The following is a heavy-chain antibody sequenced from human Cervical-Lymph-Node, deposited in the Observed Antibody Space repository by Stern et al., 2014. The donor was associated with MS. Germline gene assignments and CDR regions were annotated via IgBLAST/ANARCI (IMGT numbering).Heavy chain of an antibody. CDR3: ARSLRSVVVTALTGYYFDY. Sequence: VQLVESGAEVKKPGSSVKVSCKASGGTFSLYTISWVRQAPGQGLEWMGGILPIFGTANYAQKVQGRVTLTSDESTSTAYMELISLRSEDTAVYYCARSLRSVVVTALTGYYFDYWGQGTLVTVSS. D-gene: IGHD2-21*02. V-gene: IGHV1-69*01. CDR1: GGTFSLYT. CDR2: ILPIFGTA. J-gene: IGHJ4*02.